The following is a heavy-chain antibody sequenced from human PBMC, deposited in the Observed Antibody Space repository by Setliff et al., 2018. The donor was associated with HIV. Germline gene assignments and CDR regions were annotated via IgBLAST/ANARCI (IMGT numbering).Heavy chain of an antibody. V-gene: IGHV4-31*03. J-gene: IGHJ5*02. D-gene: IGHD2-2*01. CDR3: ARDICTSTSCPSGWFDP. Sequence: SETLSLTCTVSGGSISSGGYYWSWIRQHPGKGLEWIGYIYYSGSTYYNPSLKSRVSISVDTSNNQFSLKLNSVTAADTAMYYCARDICTSTSCPSGWFDPWGQGTLVTVSS. CDR1: GGSISSGGYY. CDR2: IYYSGST.